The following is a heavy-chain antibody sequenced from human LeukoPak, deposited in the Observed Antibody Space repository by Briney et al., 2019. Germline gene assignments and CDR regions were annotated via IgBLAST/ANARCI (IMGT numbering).Heavy chain of an antibody. V-gene: IGHV1-2*02. Sequence: ASVTVSCKASGYTFTGYYMHWVRQAPGQGLEWMGWINPNSGGTYYAQKFQGRVTMTRDTSISTAYMELGRLGSDDTAVYYCARDYYDSSAYYYLDYWGQGTLVTVSS. CDR3: ARDYYDSSAYYYLDY. CDR2: INPNSGGT. D-gene: IGHD3-22*01. J-gene: IGHJ4*02. CDR1: GYTFTGYY.